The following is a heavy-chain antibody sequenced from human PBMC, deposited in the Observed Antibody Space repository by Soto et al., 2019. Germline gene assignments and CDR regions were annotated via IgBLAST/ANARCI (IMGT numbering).Heavy chain of an antibody. V-gene: IGHV4-34*01. D-gene: IGHD6-19*01. J-gene: IGHJ6*03. Sequence: SETLSLTCAVYGGSFSGYYWSWIRQPPGKGLEWIGEINHSGSTNYNPSLKSRVTISVATSKNQFSLKLSSVTAADTAVYYCAGGEGYSSGWYYYYYMDVWGKGTTVTVSS. CDR1: GGSFSGYY. CDR2: INHSGST. CDR3: AGGEGYSSGWYYYYYMDV.